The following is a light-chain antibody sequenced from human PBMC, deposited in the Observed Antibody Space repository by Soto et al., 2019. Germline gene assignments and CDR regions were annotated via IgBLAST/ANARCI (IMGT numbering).Light chain of an antibody. Sequence: EIVLTQSPGTLSLSPGERAAPSCRASQRLSSSSLAWYQQKPGHGPRLLIYGASRRATGIPDRFSATESGTDFTLTISSLEPEDFAVYFCQQYDSTPWTFGQGTRVESK. CDR2: GAS. CDR3: QQYDSTPWT. CDR1: QRLSSSS. V-gene: IGKV3-20*01. J-gene: IGKJ1*01.